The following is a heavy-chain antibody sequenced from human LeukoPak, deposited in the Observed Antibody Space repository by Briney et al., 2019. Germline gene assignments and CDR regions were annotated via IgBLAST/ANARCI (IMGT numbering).Heavy chain of an antibody. J-gene: IGHJ4*02. CDR1: GFTFSSYS. V-gene: IGHV3-21*01. Sequence: GGSLRLSCAASGFTFSSYSMNWVRQAPGKGVERVSSISSSSSYIYYADSVKGRFTISRDNAKNSLYLQMNSLRAEDTAVYYCARVGSSGWYYFDYWGQGTLVTVSS. D-gene: IGHD6-19*01. CDR3: ARVGSSGWYYFDY. CDR2: ISSSSSYI.